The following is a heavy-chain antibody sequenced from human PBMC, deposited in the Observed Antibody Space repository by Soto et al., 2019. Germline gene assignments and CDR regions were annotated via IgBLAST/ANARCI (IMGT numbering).Heavy chain of an antibody. D-gene: IGHD4-17*01. CDR1: GGTFSSYA. Sequence: SVKVSCKASGGTFSSYAISWVRQAPGQGLEWMGGIIPIFGTANYAQKFQGRVTITADESTSTAYMELSSLRSEDTAVYYCARADYGGNPARHTYYYSGMDVWGQGTTVTVSS. J-gene: IGHJ6*02. CDR2: IIPIFGTA. V-gene: IGHV1-69*13. CDR3: ARADYGGNPARHTYYYSGMDV.